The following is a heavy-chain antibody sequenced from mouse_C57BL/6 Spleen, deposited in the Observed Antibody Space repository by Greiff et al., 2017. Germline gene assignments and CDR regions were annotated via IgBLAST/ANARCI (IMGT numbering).Heavy chain of an antibody. D-gene: IGHD2-4*01. J-gene: IGHJ2*01. V-gene: IGHV1-80*01. Sequence: QVQLQQSGAELVKPGASVKISCKASGYAFSSYWMNWVKQRPGKGLEWIGQIYPGDGDTNYNGKFKGKATLTADKSSSTAYMQLSSLTSEDSAVYFCARADYDDYFDYWGQGTPLTVSS. CDR1: GYAFSSYW. CDR2: IYPGDGDT. CDR3: ARADYDDYFDY.